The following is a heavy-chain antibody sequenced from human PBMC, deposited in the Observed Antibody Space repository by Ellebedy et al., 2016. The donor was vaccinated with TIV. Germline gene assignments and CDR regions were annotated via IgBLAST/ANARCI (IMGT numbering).Heavy chain of an antibody. CDR3: ATDGSYGDYLSPTHAFAF. CDR2: INEDGTKK. Sequence: GGSLRLSCTASGFTLNNYWMTWVRQAPGKGLEWVANINEDGTKKHYVDSVRGRFTISRDNAKNSLYLQMNSLRAEDTAVYYCATDGSYGDYLSPTHAFAFWGQGTMVTVSS. CDR1: GFTLNNYW. J-gene: IGHJ3*01. V-gene: IGHV3-7*01. D-gene: IGHD4-17*01.